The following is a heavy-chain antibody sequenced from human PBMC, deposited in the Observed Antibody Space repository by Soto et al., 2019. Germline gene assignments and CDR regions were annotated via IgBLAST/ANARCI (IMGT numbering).Heavy chain of an antibody. CDR2: IKEDGSAK. CDR1: GFTFSRNW. Sequence: EVQLVESGGGLVQPGGSLTLSCAASGFTFSRNWMSWVRQAPGKGLEWVANIKEDGSAKYYADAVKGRFTLSRDNVDNSLYLQMKGLRVEDTAVYYCARDGDGYAAWGQGTLVTVSS. J-gene: IGHJ5*02. D-gene: IGHD1-1*01. V-gene: IGHV3-7*01. CDR3: ARDGDGYAA.